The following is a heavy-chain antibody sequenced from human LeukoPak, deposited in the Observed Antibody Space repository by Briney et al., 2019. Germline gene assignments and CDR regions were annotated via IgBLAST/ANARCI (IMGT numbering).Heavy chain of an antibody. V-gene: IGHV3-43*01. D-gene: IGHD4-23*01. CDR2: ITWDGDST. J-gene: IGHJ4*02. CDR3: AKKGYGGRSGGAYFDY. CDR1: GFTFGDFT. Sequence: PGGSLRLSCAASGFTFGDFTMHWVRQAPGEGLEWVSLITWDGDSTYYADSVQGRFTISRDNSKNSLYLQMNSLRTEDPALYYCAKKGYGGRSGGAYFDYWGQGTLVTVSS.